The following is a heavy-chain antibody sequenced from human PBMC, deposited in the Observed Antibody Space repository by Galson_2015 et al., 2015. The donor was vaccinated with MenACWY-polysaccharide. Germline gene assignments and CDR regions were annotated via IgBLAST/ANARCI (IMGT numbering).Heavy chain of an antibody. CDR3: VSRPHSAVTAPFDY. Sequence: SLRLSCAASGFTFSTYVMTWVRQAPGKGLECVSSISGNGGDTSHADSVKGRFTISRDNSKHTVYLQMNSLRVEDTAIYYCVSRPHSAVTAPFDYWGQGTLVTVSS. CDR1: GFTFSTYV. D-gene: IGHD6-19*01. V-gene: IGHV3-23*01. CDR2: ISGNGGDT. J-gene: IGHJ4*02.